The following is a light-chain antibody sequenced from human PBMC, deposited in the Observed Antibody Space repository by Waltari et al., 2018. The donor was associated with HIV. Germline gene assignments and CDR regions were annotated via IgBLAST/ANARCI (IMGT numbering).Light chain of an antibody. V-gene: IGKV3-20*01. CDR1: ENISSNA. CDR3: HQYGRAPQT. CDR2: GAS. J-gene: IGKJ1*01. Sequence: EIVFTQSPGTPSLSPGDRATVSCRARENISSNALAWYQQRRVHSPLLLIFGASTRATGIPDRFSGSGSGTDFTLTNSRLEPQDFAVFHCHQYGRAPQTFGQGT.